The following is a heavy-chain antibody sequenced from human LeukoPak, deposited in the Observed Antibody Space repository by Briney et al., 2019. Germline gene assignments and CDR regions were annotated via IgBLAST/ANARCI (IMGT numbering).Heavy chain of an antibody. CDR3: AREGGSFSYAFDI. V-gene: IGHV1-46*01. J-gene: IGHJ3*02. CDR1: GCTFTSYY. D-gene: IGHD1-26*01. Sequence: ASVKVSCKASGCTFTSYYMHWVRQAPGQGLEWMGIINPSGGSTSYAQKFQGRVTMTRGTSTSTVYMELSSLRSEDTAVYYCAREGGSFSYAFDIWGQGTMVTVSS. CDR2: INPSGGST.